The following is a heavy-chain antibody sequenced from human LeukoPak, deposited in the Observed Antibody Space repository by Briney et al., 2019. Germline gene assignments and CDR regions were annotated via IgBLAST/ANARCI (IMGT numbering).Heavy chain of an antibody. CDR2: INPNSGGT. D-gene: IGHD5-24*01. Sequence: ASVKVSCKASVYTFTFYYMHWVRQAPGQGLEGMGWINPNSGGTNYAQKFQGRVTMTRDTSISTAYMELSRLRSDDTAVYYCARARWLREGDYWGQGTLVTVSS. CDR1: VYTFTFYY. J-gene: IGHJ4*02. V-gene: IGHV1-2*02. CDR3: ARARWLREGDY.